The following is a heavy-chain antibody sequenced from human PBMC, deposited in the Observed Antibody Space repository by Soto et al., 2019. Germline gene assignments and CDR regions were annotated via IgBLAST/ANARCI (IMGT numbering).Heavy chain of an antibody. D-gene: IGHD6-19*01. CDR2: IIPIFGTA. CDR1: GGTFSSYA. CDR3: ARDPYSSGWRAKNWFDP. Sequence: ASVKVSCKASGGTFSSYAISWVRQAPGQGLEWMGGIIPIFGTANYAQKFQGRVTITADESTSTAYMELSSLRSEDTAVYYCARDPYSSGWRAKNWFDPWGQGTLVTVSS. V-gene: IGHV1-69*13. J-gene: IGHJ5*02.